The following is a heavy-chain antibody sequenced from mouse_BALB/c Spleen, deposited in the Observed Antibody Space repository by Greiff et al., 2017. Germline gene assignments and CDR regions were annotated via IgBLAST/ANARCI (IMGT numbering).Heavy chain of an antibody. J-gene: IGHJ4*01. D-gene: IGHD2-4*01. CDR2: IYPSDSYT. V-gene: IGHV1-69*02. CDR1: GYTFTSYW. CDR3: TSVYYDYSYAMDY. Sequence: QVQLQQPGAELVRPGASVKLSCKASGYTFTSYWINWVKQRPGQGLEWIGNIYPSDSYTNYNQKFKDKATLTVDKSSSTAYMQLSSPTSEDSAVYYCTSVYYDYSYAMDYWGQGTSVTVSS.